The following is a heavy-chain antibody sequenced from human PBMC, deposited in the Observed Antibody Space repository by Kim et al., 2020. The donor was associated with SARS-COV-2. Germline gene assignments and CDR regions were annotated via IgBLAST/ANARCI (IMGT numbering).Heavy chain of an antibody. V-gene: IGHV3-23*01. Sequence: GGSLRLSCAASGFTFSSYAMSWVRQAPGKGLEWVSAISGSGGSTYYADSVKGRFTISRDNSKNTLYLQMNSLRAEDTAVYYCAKGYYYDRESEYFQHWGQGTLVTVSS. CDR3: AKGYYYDRESEYFQH. D-gene: IGHD3-22*01. CDR1: GFTFSSYA. CDR2: ISGSGGST. J-gene: IGHJ1*01.